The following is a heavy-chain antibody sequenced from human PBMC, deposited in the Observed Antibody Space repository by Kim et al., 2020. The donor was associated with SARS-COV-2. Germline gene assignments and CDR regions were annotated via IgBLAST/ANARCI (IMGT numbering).Heavy chain of an antibody. Sequence: SETLSLTCAVYGGSFSGYYWSWIRQPPGKGLEWIGEINHSGSTNYNPSLKSRVTISVDTSKNQFSLKLSSVTAADTAVYYCARGTRQWLVRGPYYYYMDVWGKATTVTDSS. J-gene: IGHJ6*03. D-gene: IGHD6-19*01. CDR1: GGSFSGYY. CDR3: ARGTRQWLVRGPYYYYMDV. CDR2: INHSGST. V-gene: IGHV4-34*01.